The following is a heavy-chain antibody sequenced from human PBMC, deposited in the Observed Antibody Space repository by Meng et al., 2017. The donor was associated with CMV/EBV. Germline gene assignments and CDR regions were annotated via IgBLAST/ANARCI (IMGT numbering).Heavy chain of an antibody. CDR3: AKDKWNYYYDNPEYTSIYFDS. CDR1: GFTFSDYY. Sequence: GESLKISCAASGFTFSDYYMSWIRQAPGKGLEWVSYISSSGSTIYYADSVKGRFTISRDNAKNSLYLQMNSLRAEDTAVYYCAKDKWNYYYDNPEYTSIYFDSWGQGTLVTVSS. J-gene: IGHJ4*02. D-gene: IGHD3-22*01. V-gene: IGHV3-11*04. CDR2: ISSSGSTI.